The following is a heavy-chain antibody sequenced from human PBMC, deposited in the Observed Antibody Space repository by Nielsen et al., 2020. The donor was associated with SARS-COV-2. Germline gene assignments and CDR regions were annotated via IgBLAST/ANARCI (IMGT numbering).Heavy chain of an antibody. Sequence: SETLSLTCTVSGGSISHFYWSWIRQPPGKGLEWIGYIYHYGRTDFNPSLESRAIISVDTSKNQLSLKLSSVTAADTAVYYCAKYYYSGLDVWGQGTTVAVSS. CDR2: IYHYGRT. CDR1: GGSISHFY. J-gene: IGHJ6*02. CDR3: AKYYYSGLDV. V-gene: IGHV4-59*01.